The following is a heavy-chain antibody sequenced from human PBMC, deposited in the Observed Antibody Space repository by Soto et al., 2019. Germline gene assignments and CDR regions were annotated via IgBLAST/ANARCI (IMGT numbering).Heavy chain of an antibody. CDR2: ISAYSGNT. J-gene: IGHJ4*02. V-gene: IGHV1-18*04. CDR1: GYTYTSYN. CDR3: ARVWYDSRGYYPDY. D-gene: IGHD3-22*01. Sequence: SVKVSCKASGYTYTSYNMGWVRQAPVQGLEWMGWISAYSGNTNYAQKFQDRVTMTRDTSTSTTYMEVKSLRSDDTAVYYCARVWYDSRGYYPDYWGQGTLVTVSS.